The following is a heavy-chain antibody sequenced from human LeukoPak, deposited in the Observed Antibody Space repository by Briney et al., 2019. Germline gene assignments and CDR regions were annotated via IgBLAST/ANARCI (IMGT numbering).Heavy chain of an antibody. Sequence: PSETLSLTCAVSGGSISSGGYYWGWIRQSPGKGLEWIGTTNYNPSLKSRVTISVDTSKNQFSLKLDSVTAADTAVYYCTRERDGYNSLRYFDYWGQGTLVTVSS. J-gene: IGHJ4*02. V-gene: IGHV4-61*08. CDR2: T. D-gene: IGHD5-24*01. CDR1: GGSISSGGYY. CDR3: TRERDGYNSLRYFDY.